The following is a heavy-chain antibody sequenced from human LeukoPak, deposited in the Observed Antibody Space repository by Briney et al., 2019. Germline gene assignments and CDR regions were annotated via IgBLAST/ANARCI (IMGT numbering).Heavy chain of an antibody. CDR2: IYYSGST. D-gene: IGHD6-19*01. Sequence: SETLSLTCTVPGGSISSSSYYWGWIRQPPGKGLEWIGNIYYSGSTYYNPSLKSRVTMSVDTSKNQFSLKLSSVTAADTAVYYCARIDSSGWFRGGDYWGQGTLVTVSS. CDR1: GGSISSSSYY. V-gene: IGHV4-39*07. CDR3: ARIDSSGWFRGGDY. J-gene: IGHJ4*02.